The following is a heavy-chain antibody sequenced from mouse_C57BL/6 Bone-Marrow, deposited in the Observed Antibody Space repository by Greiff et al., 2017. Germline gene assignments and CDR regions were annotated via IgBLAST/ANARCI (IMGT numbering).Heavy chain of an antibody. CDR3: ARGLFDY. Sequence: QVQLQQPGAELVLPGASVKLSCKASGYTFTSYWMHWVKQRPGQGLAWIGEIDPSDSYPNYNQKFKVKSTLTVDKSSSTAYMQLSSLTSEDSAVYDCARGLFDYWGQGTTLTVSS. CDR1: GYTFTSYW. V-gene: IGHV1-69*01. CDR2: IDPSDSYP. J-gene: IGHJ2*01.